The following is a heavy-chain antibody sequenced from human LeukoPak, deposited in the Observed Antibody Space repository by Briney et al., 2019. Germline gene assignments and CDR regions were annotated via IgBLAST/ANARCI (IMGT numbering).Heavy chain of an antibody. CDR3: ATDLHCGGDCYSGFDY. J-gene: IGHJ4*02. Sequence: ASVKVSCKVSGYTLTELSMHWVRQAPGKGLEWMGGLDPEDGETIYAQKFQGRVTMTEDTSTDTAYMELSSLRSEDTAVYYCATDLHCGGDCYSGFDYWGQGTLVTVSS. CDR1: GYTLTELS. CDR2: LDPEDGET. V-gene: IGHV1-24*01. D-gene: IGHD2-21*02.